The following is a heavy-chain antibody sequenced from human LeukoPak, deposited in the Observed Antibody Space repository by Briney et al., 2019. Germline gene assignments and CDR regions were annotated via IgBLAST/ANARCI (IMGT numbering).Heavy chain of an antibody. Sequence: GGSLRLSCAASGFTFSSYAVNWVRQAPGKGLEWVSGIGYTGDSTFYADSVKGRFTVSRDSSKNTLFLHMNSPRAEDTALYYCAKSPTVDAAFDIWGQGTMVTVSS. V-gene: IGHV3-23*01. D-gene: IGHD4-23*01. CDR1: GFTFSSYA. J-gene: IGHJ3*02. CDR2: IGYTGDST. CDR3: AKSPTVDAAFDI.